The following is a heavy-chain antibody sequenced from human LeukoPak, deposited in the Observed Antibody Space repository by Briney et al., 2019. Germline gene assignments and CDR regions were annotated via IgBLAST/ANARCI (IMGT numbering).Heavy chain of an antibody. CDR3: ARDRGTNVVFDH. V-gene: IGHV3-21*04. D-gene: IGHD1-14*01. J-gene: IGHJ4*02. CDR2: ISYTGTYI. Sequence: PGGSLRLSCAASAFSLSAYNMNWVRQAPGKGLEWVSSISYTGTYIYYADSVKGRFTISRDNAQNSLYLQMNSLRAEDTAIYYCARDRGTNVVFDHWGQGTLVTVSS. CDR1: AFSLSAYN.